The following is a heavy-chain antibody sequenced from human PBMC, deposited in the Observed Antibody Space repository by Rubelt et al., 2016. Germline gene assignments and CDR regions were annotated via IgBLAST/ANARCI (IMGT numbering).Heavy chain of an antibody. V-gene: IGHV1-2*02. Sequence: MHWVRQAPGQGLEWMGWINPNSGGTNYAQKFQGRVTMTRDTSISTAYMELSRLRSDDTAVYYCARGRSGYDLGLDYWGQGTLDTVSS. CDR2: INPNSGGT. J-gene: IGHJ4*02. CDR3: ARGRSGYDLGLDY. D-gene: IGHD5-12*01.